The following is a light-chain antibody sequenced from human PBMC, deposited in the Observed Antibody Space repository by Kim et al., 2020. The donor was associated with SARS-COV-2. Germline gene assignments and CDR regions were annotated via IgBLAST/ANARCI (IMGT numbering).Light chain of an antibody. Sequence: SASTGDRVTITCRASQGIASYLAWFQQKPGKAPKILIYAASTLQSGVPSRFSGSGSGTDFTLTVTFLQSEDFATYYCQQYYSFPRTFGPGTKLEI. CDR1: QGIASY. CDR2: AAS. J-gene: IGKJ2*02. V-gene: IGKV1-8*01. CDR3: QQYYSFPRT.